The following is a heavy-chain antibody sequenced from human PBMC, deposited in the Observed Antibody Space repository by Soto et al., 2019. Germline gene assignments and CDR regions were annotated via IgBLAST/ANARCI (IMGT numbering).Heavy chain of an antibody. CDR2: ISHDGGSDK. CDR1: GFTFSRYA. Sequence: QVQLVESGGGVVQPGRSLRLSCAASGFTFSRYAMHWVRQAPGKGLEWVAVISHDGGSDKYYADSVKGRFTVSRDNSKNTIYLQMDSLRAEDTAVYYCARVTVTTGYYYAMAVWGQGTTVTVSS. V-gene: IGHV3-30-3*01. CDR3: ARVTVTTGYYYAMAV. D-gene: IGHD4-17*01. J-gene: IGHJ6*02.